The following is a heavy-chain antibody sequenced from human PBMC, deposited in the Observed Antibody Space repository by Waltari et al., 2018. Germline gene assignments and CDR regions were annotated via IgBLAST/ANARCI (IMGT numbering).Heavy chain of an antibody. J-gene: IGHJ4*02. CDR3: ARLGMTTVTTDFDY. CDR2: IYYSGST. D-gene: IGHD4-17*01. V-gene: IGHV4-39*01. Sequence: LQLQESGPRLVKPSETLSPTCTVSGCSIRSSCYYRGWIRQPPGKGLEWIGSIYYSGSTYYNPSLKSRVTISVDTSKNQFSLKLSSVTAADTAVYYCARLGMTTVTTDFDYWGQGTLVTVSS. CDR1: GCSIRSSCYY.